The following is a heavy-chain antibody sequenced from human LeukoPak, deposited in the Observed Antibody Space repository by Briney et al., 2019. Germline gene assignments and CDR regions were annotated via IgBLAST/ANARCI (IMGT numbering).Heavy chain of an antibody. J-gene: IGHJ4*02. Sequence: WASVKVSCKASGYTFTTYKMHWVRQAPGQGLEWVGIINPSDGNTRSAQNFQGRVTMTRDTSTNTVYMELSSLRFEDTAVFFCGKDNRRYSTDYWGQGTLVTVSS. CDR2: INPSDGNT. V-gene: IGHV1-46*01. D-gene: IGHD2/OR15-2a*01. CDR1: GYTFTTYK. CDR3: GKDNRRYSTDY.